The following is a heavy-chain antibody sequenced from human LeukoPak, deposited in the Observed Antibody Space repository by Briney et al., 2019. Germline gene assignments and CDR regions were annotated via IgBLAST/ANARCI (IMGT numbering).Heavy chain of an antibody. J-gene: IGHJ6*03. CDR3: ARGYNYYYYMDV. CDR1: GFTFTDYY. CDR2: ISRSGSTI. V-gene: IGHV3-11*04. Sequence: GGSLRLSCAASGFTFTDYYISWIRQAPGKGLEWISYISRSGSTIYYADSMKGRFNISRDNAKNSVYLQMDSLRAEDTAVYYCARGYNYYYYMDVWGKGTTVTVAS.